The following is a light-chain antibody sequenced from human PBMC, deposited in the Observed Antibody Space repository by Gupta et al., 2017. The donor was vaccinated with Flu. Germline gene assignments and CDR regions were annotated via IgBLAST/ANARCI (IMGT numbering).Light chain of an antibody. J-gene: IGKJ2*01. CDR2: AAS. CDR3: QQSDSTPVYT. CDR1: QSISIY. Sequence: SSLSASVGDSVTISCRASQSISIYLNWYQQKPGKAPQLLIFAASTWQRGVPSRFSGGGSGKEFTLTISSLQPEDFATYYCQQSDSTPVYTFGQGTKLEFK. V-gene: IGKV1-39*01.